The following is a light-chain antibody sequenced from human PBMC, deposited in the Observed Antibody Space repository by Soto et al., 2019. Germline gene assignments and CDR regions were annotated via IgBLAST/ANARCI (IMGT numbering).Light chain of an antibody. J-gene: IGKJ5*01. Sequence: PLSVDVTPRRPPSISNKTTQSLLYGDGKTYLYWYLQRPGQPPQLLIYDASNRFSGVPDRFSGSGSRPDMTAETRLLEAEDAGLYFCMQSTHFPITFGQGTRLEIK. CDR1: QSLLYGDGKTY. V-gene: IGKV2D-29*01. CDR3: MQSTHFPIT. CDR2: DAS.